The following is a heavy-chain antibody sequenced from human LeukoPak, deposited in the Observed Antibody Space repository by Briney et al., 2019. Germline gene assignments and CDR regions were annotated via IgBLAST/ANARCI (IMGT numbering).Heavy chain of an antibody. Sequence: GESLRLSCAASGFTFSRYWIHWVRQAPGKGLEWVSRINPDESTTTYADSVKGRFTISRDNAENTVYLQMNSLRAEDTAVYYCARVLSGSWDWFDPWGQGTLVTVSS. CDR1: GFTFSRYW. D-gene: IGHD3-22*01. CDR3: ARVLSGSWDWFDP. CDR2: INPDESTT. V-gene: IGHV3-74*01. J-gene: IGHJ5*02.